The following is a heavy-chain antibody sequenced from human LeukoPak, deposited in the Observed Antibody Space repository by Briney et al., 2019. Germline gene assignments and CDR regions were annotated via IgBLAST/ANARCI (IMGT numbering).Heavy chain of an antibody. CDR3: AKDRRGWSSGYAEAFDY. CDR2: ISYDGSNK. V-gene: IGHV3-30*04. Sequence: GGSLRLSCAASGFTFSSYAMHWVRQAPGKWLEWVAVISYDGSNKYYADSVKGRFTISRDNSKNTLYLQMNSLRAEDTAVYYCAKDRRGWSSGYAEAFDYWGQGTLVTVSS. CDR1: GFTFSSYA. J-gene: IGHJ4*02. D-gene: IGHD3-22*01.